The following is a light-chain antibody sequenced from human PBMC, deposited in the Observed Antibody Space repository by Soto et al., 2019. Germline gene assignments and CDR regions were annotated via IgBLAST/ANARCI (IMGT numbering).Light chain of an antibody. J-gene: IGLJ1*01. Sequence: QSALTQPASVSGSPGQSITISCTGSSSDVGAYNYVSWYQQHPGKAPKLMLYGVSNRPSGVSSRFSGSESGNTASLSISGLLTEDEADYYCNSYSTTRTYVFGTGTKVTVL. V-gene: IGLV2-14*01. CDR1: SSDVGAYNY. CDR2: GVS. CDR3: NSYSTTRTYV.